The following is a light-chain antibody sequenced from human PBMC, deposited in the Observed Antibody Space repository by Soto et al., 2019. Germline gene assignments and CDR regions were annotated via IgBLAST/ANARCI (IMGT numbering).Light chain of an antibody. Sequence: DIQLTQSPSTLSASVGDRVTITCRASQSISGWLALYQQKPGTAPKLLIYEASNLESGVPSRFSGSGSGTEFTLTISSLQPDDFATYYCQQYYSDWTFGQGTKVDI. CDR2: EAS. CDR1: QSISGW. CDR3: QQYYSDWT. J-gene: IGKJ1*01. V-gene: IGKV1-5*01.